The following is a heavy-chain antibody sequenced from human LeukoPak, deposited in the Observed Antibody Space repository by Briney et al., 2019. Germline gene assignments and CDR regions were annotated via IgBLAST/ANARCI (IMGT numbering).Heavy chain of an antibody. Sequence: GGSLRLSCAASGFAFNFYAMTWVRQAPGKRLQWVSTINASGGNTYYAESVRGRFTISRDNSKDTLYLQLNSLTAEDTAIYYCAKPISGGLAVSADWFDPWGQGTPVVVSS. CDR2: INASGGNT. V-gene: IGHV3-23*01. J-gene: IGHJ5*02. D-gene: IGHD6-19*01. CDR3: AKPISGGLAVSADWFDP. CDR1: GFAFNFYA.